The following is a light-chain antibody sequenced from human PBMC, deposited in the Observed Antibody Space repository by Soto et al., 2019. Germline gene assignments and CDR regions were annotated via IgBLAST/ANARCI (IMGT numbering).Light chain of an antibody. V-gene: IGKV3-20*01. J-gene: IGKJ1*01. CDR1: QSVSSAY. Sequence: IMLSQSPGTLSLCPGERATLSCRASQSVSSAYLAWYQQKPGQAPRLLIYGASSRATGIPDRFSGSGSGTDFTLTISRLEPEDFAVYYCQRYGSSRWTFGQGTKVDI. CDR2: GAS. CDR3: QRYGSSRWT.